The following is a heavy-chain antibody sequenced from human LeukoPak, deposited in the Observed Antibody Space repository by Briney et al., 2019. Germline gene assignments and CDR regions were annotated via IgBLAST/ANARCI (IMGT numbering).Heavy chain of an antibody. J-gene: IGHJ5*02. V-gene: IGHV4-61*05. D-gene: IGHD2-15*01. CDR3: ARGSTRDKFDP. CDR2: IYYSGST. CDR1: GGSISSSSYY. Sequence: SETLSLTCTVSGGSISSSSYYWSWLRQSPGKGLEWIGYIYYSGSTNYNPSLKSRVTISVDTSTNQFSLKLSSVTAADTAVYYCARGSTRDKFDPWGQGTLVTVSS.